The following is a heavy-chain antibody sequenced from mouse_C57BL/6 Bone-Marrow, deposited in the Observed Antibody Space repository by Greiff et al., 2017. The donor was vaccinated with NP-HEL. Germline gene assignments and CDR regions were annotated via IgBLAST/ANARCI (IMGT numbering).Heavy chain of an antibody. Sequence: QVQLKQPGAELVRPGSSVKLSCKASGYTFTSYWMDWVKQRPGQGLEWIGNIYPSDSETHYNQKFKDKATLTVDKSSSTAYMQLSSLTSEDSAVYYCARSALYDGYYWYFDVWGTGTTVTVSS. D-gene: IGHD2-3*01. V-gene: IGHV1-61*01. CDR3: ARSALYDGYYWYFDV. J-gene: IGHJ1*03. CDR2: IYPSDSET. CDR1: GYTFTSYW.